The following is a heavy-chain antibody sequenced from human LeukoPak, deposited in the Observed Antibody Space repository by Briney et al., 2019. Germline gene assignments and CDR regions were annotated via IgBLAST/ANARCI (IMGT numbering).Heavy chain of an antibody. V-gene: IGHV3-30*02. CDR1: GFTFSSYG. CDR2: IRYDGSNK. J-gene: IGHJ4*02. Sequence: GGSLRLSCAASGFTFSSYGMHWVRQAPGKGLEWVAFIRYDGSNKYYADSVKGRFTISRDNSKNTLYLQMNSLRAEDTAVYYCARDQYYYGSGSLPSDYWGQGTLVTVSS. CDR3: ARDQYYYGSGSLPSDY. D-gene: IGHD3-10*01.